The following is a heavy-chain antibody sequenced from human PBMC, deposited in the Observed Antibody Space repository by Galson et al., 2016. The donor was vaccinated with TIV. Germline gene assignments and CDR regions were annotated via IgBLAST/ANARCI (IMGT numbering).Heavy chain of an antibody. D-gene: IGHD1-26*01. V-gene: IGHV4-39*07. CDR1: GGSLTSSDSY. CDR2: INYSGNT. Sequence: ETLSLTCFASGGSLTSSDSYWGWIRQPPGKGLEWIGSINYSGNTYYNPSLQSRVTISVDTSKNQFSLKLSSVTAADTAVYYCAREHSGTSFGPCDYWGQGTLVTVSS. CDR3: AREHSGTSFGPCDY. J-gene: IGHJ4*02.